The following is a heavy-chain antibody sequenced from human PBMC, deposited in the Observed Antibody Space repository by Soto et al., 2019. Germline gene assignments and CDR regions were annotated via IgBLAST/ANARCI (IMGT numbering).Heavy chain of an antibody. D-gene: IGHD3-3*01. V-gene: IGHV4-38-2*01. CDR1: GYSISGGFY. J-gene: IGHJ5*02. CDR3: ARVRIFDYWFER. CDR2: IYHSGIA. Sequence: PSETLSLTCDVSGYSISGGFYWGWIRRPPGKGLEWIANIYHSGIAYYTPSLKTRATTSVDTSKNQISLRLNSVTAADTAVYFCARVRIFDYWFERWGERIPVTSSS.